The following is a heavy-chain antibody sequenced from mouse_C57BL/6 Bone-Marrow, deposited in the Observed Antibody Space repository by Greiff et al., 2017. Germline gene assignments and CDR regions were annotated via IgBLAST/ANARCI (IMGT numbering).Heavy chain of an antibody. CDR3: ARHLTVVAPDWYFDV. Sequence: EVKVEESGGGLVQPGGSLKLSCAASGFTFSDYYMYWVRQTPEKRLEWVAYISNGGGSTYYPDTVKGRFTISRDNAKNTLYLQMSRLKSEDTAMYYCARHLTVVAPDWYFDVWGTGTTFTVSS. D-gene: IGHD1-1*01. J-gene: IGHJ1*03. CDR1: GFTFSDYY. CDR2: ISNGGGST. V-gene: IGHV5-12*01.